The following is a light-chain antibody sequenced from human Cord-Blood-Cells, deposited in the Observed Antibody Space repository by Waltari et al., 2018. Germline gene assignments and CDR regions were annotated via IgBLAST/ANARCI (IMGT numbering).Light chain of an antibody. CDR2: GAS. CDR3: QQYNNWPPLT. Sequence: EIVMTHSPATLSVSPGERATLSCRASQSVSRNLAWYQQKPGQAPRLLIYGASTRATGIPARFSGSGYGTEFTLTISSLQSEDFAVYYCQQYNNWPPLTFGGGTKVEIK. V-gene: IGKV3-15*01. CDR1: QSVSRN. J-gene: IGKJ4*01.